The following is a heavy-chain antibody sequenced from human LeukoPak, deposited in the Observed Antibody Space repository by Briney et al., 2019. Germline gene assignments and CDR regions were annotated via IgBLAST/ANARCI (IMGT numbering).Heavy chain of an antibody. V-gene: IGHV4-38-2*02. D-gene: IGHD4-23*01. CDR3: ARLAACNTALCGTARWQFDS. CDR1: DYSMNNPYY. J-gene: IGHJ4*02. Sequence: PSETLSLTCTVSDYSMNNPYYWGWLRQPPGKGLERIAAIYYNGITLYNPSLNSRVAISVDTSKNQFSLKMTSGTAADTAVYYCARLAACNTALCGTARWQFDSWGQGILVTVSS. CDR2: IYYNGIT.